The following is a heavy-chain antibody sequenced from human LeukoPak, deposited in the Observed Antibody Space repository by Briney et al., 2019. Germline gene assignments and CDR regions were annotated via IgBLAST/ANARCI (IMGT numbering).Heavy chain of an antibody. J-gene: IGHJ3*01. D-gene: IGHD2-2*01. CDR2: ISGKNGKI. V-gene: IGHV1-18*01. Sequence: ASVTVSCKASGYSFSTYGISWRRQAPGQGLEWMGWISGKNGKINYAQTLQGRVTLTTDASTSTAYMELSSLRSDDTAVYYCARYCSSEICQLPFWGQGTMVTVSS. CDR3: ARYCSSEICQLPF. CDR1: GYSFSTYG.